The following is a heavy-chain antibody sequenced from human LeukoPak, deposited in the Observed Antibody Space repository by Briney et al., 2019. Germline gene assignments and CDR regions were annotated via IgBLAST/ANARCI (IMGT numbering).Heavy chain of an antibody. CDR3: AKKGIAAADSFDY. J-gene: IGHJ4*02. V-gene: IGHV3-23*01. CDR2: ISGSGGST. CDR1: GFTFSSYD. D-gene: IGHD6-13*01. Sequence: GGSLRLSCAASGFTFSSYDMSWVRQAPGKGQEWVSGISGSGGSTYYADSVKGRFTISRDNSKNTLYLQMNSLRAEDTAIYYCAKKGIAAADSFDYWGQGTLVTVSS.